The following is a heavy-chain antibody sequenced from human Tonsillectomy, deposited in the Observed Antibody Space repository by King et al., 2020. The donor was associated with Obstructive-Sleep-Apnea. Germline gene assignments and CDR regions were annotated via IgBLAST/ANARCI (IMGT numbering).Heavy chain of an antibody. CDR3: ARDGYCSNGVCYTSGERVYYYYYGMDV. V-gene: IGHV1-18*04. J-gene: IGHJ6*02. Sequence: VQLVQSGAEVKKPGASVKVSCKASGYTFTSYGISRVRQAPGQGLEWMGWISAYNGNSNYAQKLQGRVTMTTDTSTSTAYMELRSLRSDDTAVYYCARDGYCSNGVCYTSGERVYYYYYGMDVWGQGTTVTVSS. CDR2: ISAYNGNS. CDR1: GYTFTSYG. D-gene: IGHD2-8*01.